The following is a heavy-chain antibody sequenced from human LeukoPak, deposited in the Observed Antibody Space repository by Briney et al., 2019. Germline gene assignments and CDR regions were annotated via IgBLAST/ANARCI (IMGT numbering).Heavy chain of an antibody. CDR3: AKGSRGYPSEYYFDY. D-gene: IGHD5-12*01. Sequence: QSGGSLRLSCAASGFTFSSYGMHWVRQAPGKGLEWVAFIRYDGSDKYYKDSVKGRFTISRDNSKNTLYLQMNSLRPEDAAVYYCAKGSRGYPSEYYFDYWGQGTLVTVSS. CDR2: IRYDGSDK. V-gene: IGHV3-30*02. CDR1: GFTFSSYG. J-gene: IGHJ4*02.